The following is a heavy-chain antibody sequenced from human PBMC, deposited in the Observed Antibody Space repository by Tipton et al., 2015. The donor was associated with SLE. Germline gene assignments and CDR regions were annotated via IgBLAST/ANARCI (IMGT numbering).Heavy chain of an antibody. CDR2: VYDNGGT. J-gene: IGHJ4*02. Sequence: TLSLTCTVSGDSISSHYWSWIRQSPGKGLEWIGYVYDNGGTNYNPSLKSRATISKDTSNNQFSLKLRSMTAADTAVYYCARLPYSYSNPFDYWGQGTLVTVSS. V-gene: IGHV4-59*11. CDR1: GDSISSHY. D-gene: IGHD5-18*01. CDR3: ARLPYSYSNPFDY.